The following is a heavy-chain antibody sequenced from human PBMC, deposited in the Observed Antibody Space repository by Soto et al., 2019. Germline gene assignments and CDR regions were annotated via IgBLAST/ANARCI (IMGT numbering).Heavy chain of an antibody. V-gene: IGHV3-11*01. CDR2: ISSSGSTI. D-gene: IGHD4-4*01. CDR3: GVPYTGYYYYMDF. CDR1: GFTFSDYY. Sequence: GGSLRLSCAASGFTFSDYYMSWIRQAPGKGLEWVSYISSSGSTIYYADSVKGRFTISRDNAKNSLYLQMNSLRAEDTAVYYCGVPYTGYYYYMDFWVKGTTVTVSS. J-gene: IGHJ6*03.